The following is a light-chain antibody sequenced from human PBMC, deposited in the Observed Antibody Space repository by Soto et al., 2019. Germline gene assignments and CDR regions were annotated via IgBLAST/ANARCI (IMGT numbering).Light chain of an antibody. J-gene: IGKJ1*01. CDR1: QSVRSY. CDR2: DAS. CDR3: QQYYSSWT. V-gene: IGKV3-11*01. Sequence: EIVLTQSPATLSLSQGERATLSFRASQSVRSYVAWYQQKPGQAPRLLIYDASSLESGVPSRFSGSGSGTDFTLTISCLQSEYFATYYCQQYYSSWTFGQGTKVDIK.